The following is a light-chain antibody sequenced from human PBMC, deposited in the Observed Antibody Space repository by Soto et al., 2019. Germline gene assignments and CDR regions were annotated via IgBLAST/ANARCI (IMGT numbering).Light chain of an antibody. V-gene: IGKV1-8*01. CDR2: AAS. CDR3: QQYYGYPLT. J-gene: IGKJ4*01. CDR1: EGIYSR. Sequence: AIRMTQSPSSLSASTGDKVTITCRASEGIYSRLAWYQQKPGKAPKVLIYAASTLQNGVPSRFSGSESGTDFTLTISYLQSEDCATYYCQQYYGYPLTFGGGTKVEIK.